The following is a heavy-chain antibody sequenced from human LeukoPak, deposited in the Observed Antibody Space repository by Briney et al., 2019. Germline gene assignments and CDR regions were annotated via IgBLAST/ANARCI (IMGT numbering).Heavy chain of an antibody. Sequence: SQTLSLTCAISGDSVSSNSAAWNWIRQSPSRGLEWLGRTYYRSKWYNDYAVSVKSRITINPDTSKNQFSLKLSSVTAADTAVYYCARHVALRFLEWPTPPGIWYFDLWGRGTLVTVSS. CDR2: TYYRSKWYN. V-gene: IGHV6-1*01. J-gene: IGHJ2*01. CDR1: GDSVSSNSAA. D-gene: IGHD3-3*01. CDR3: ARHVALRFLEWPTPPGIWYFDL.